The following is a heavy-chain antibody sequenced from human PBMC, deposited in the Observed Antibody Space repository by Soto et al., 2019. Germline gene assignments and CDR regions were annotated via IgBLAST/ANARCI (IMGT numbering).Heavy chain of an antibody. CDR1: GFTFSSYG. V-gene: IGHV3-30*18. CDR2: ISYDGSNK. CDR3: AKEGYYYASSGYYYDYYGMDV. J-gene: IGHJ6*02. Sequence: GSSLRLSCSASGFTFSSYGMHCVLQAPGKGLEWVAVISYDGSNKYYADSVKGRLTISRYNSKNTLYLQMNSLRAEDTAVYYCAKEGYYYASSGYYYDYYGMDVWGQGTTVTVSS. D-gene: IGHD3-22*01.